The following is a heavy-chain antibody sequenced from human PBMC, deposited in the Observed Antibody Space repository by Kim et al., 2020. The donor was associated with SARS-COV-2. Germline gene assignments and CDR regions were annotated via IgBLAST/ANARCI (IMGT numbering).Heavy chain of an antibody. CDR3: ARDPPATDYYDSPGYGMDV. CDR1: GGSISSSSYY. D-gene: IGHD3-22*01. V-gene: IGHV4-39*02. J-gene: IGHJ6*02. CDR2: IYYSGST. Sequence: SETLSLTCTVSGGSISSSSYYWGWIRQPPGKGLEWIGSIYYSGSTYYNPSLKSRVTISVDTSKNQFSLKLSSVTAADTAVYYCARDPPATDYYDSPGYGMDVWGQGTTVTVSS.